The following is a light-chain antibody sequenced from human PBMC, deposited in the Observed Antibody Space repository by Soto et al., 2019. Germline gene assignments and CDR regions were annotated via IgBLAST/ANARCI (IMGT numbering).Light chain of an antibody. Sequence: EIVLTQSPATLSLSPGERATLSCWASQSVSRYLAWYQQKPGQAPRLLIYDASSRATGIPASFSGSGSGTEFTLTISSLEPEDFAVYYCQQRSNWTLLTFGGGTKVEIK. J-gene: IGKJ4*01. V-gene: IGKV3-11*01. CDR3: QQRSNWTLLT. CDR1: QSVSRY. CDR2: DAS.